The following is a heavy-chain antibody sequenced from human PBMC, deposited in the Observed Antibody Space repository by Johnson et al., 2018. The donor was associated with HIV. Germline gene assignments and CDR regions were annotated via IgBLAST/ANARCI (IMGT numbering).Heavy chain of an antibody. Sequence: VLLLESGGGLVQPGGSLRLSCAASGFTVSSNYMSWVRQAPGKGLEWVSVIYSGGSTYYADSVKGRFTISRDNSKNTLYLQMNSLRAEDTALYYCARAPRWYQTFDLWGQGTMVTVSS. D-gene: IGHD6-13*01. CDR1: GFTVSSNY. V-gene: IGHV3-66*01. CDR3: ARAPRWYQTFDL. CDR2: IYSGGST. J-gene: IGHJ3*01.